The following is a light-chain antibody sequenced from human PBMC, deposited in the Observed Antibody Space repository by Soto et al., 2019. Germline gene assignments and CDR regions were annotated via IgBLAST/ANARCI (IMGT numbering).Light chain of an antibody. Sequence: QSALTQPASVSGSPGQSITISCTGTSSDVGSYNLVSWYQQYPGKAPKLMIFEGSKRPSGVSNRFSGSKSGNTASLTISGLQAEDEADYYCCSYTDTSTFYVFGTGTKVTVL. CDR2: EGS. J-gene: IGLJ1*01. V-gene: IGLV2-23*03. CDR3: CSYTDTSTFYV. CDR1: SSDVGSYNL.